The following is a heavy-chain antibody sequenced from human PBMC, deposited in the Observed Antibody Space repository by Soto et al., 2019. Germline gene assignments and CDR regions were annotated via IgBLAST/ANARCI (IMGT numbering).Heavy chain of an antibody. V-gene: IGHV5-51*01. D-gene: IGHD2-15*01. Sequence: CLKISCKGSGYSFTSYWIGWVRQMPGKGLEWMGIIYPGDSDTRYSPSFQGQVTISADKSISTAYLQWSSLKASDTAMYYCARSTRISGYYYGMGVWGQGTMVTVSS. CDR1: GYSFTSYW. J-gene: IGHJ6*02. CDR3: ARSTRISGYYYGMGV. CDR2: IYPGDSDT.